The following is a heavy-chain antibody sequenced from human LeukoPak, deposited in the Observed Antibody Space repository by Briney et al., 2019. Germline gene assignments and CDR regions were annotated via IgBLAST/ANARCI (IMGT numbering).Heavy chain of an antibody. CDR2: ISGSGGST. J-gene: IGHJ6*03. Sequence: GGSLRLSCAASGFTFSSYAMSWVRQTPGKGLEWVSTISGSGGSTYYADSVKGRFTISRDNSKNTLHLQMNSLRAEDTAVYYCARRTPDYYYYYMDVWGKGTTVTVSS. V-gene: IGHV3-23*01. CDR3: ARRTPDYYYYYMDV. CDR1: GFTFSSYA.